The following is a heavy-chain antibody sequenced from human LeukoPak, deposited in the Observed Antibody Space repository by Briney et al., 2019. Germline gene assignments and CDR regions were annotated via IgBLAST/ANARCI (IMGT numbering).Heavy chain of an antibody. V-gene: IGHV3-23*01. CDR2: ISGPGGAT. CDR3: AKAPPGYSAYALPAN. J-gene: IGHJ4*02. CDR1: GFTFSNYV. D-gene: IGHD5-12*01. Sequence: AGGSLRLSCAASGFTFSNYVVNWVRQAPGKGLEWVSAISGPGGATYYADSVKGRFTISRDNSRNTLYLQMSSLRVEDTAIYYCAKAPPGYSAYALPANWGQGTLVTVSS.